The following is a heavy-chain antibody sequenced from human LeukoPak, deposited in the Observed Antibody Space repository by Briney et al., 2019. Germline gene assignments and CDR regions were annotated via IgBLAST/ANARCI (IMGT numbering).Heavy chain of an antibody. D-gene: IGHD3-10*01. CDR2: ISGSGDNT. CDR3: AKDFRGAGYFFDY. Sequence: GGSLRLSCAASGFSFSSHAMSWVRRAPGKGLEWVSAISGSGDNTFYAGSVRGRFTISRDNSKNTLHLQMDSLRAEDTAIYYCAKDFRGAGYFFDYWGQGTLVTVSS. CDR1: GFSFSSHA. V-gene: IGHV3-23*01. J-gene: IGHJ4*02.